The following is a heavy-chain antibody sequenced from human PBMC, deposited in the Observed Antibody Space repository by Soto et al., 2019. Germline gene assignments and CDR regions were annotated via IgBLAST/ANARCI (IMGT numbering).Heavy chain of an antibody. V-gene: IGHV4-59*01. CDR3: ARGKRDSTSCLDV. Sequence: PSETLSLTCRVSTGSINGYYWNWMRQSPGKGLEWIAFIYSSGSTNYNPSLKSRATISVDRSKNQVSLKLTSVTAADTAVYYCARGKRDSTSCLDVWGQGTTVTVSS. CDR1: TGSINGYY. J-gene: IGHJ6*02. CDR2: IYSSGST. D-gene: IGHD2-2*01.